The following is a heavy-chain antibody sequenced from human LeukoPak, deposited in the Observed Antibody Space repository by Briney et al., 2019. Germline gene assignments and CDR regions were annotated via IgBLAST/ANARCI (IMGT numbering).Heavy chain of an antibody. J-gene: IGHJ6*02. V-gene: IGHV1-18*01. CDR1: GYTFTSYG. D-gene: IGHD5-18*01. CDR2: ISAYNGNT. CDR3: ARDGVGYSPGRGMDV. Sequence: ASVKVSCKASGYTFTSYGIGWVRQAPGQGLEWMGWISAYNGNTNYAQKLQGRVTMTTDTSTSTAYMELRSLRSDDTAVYYCARDGVGYSPGRGMDVWGQGTTVTVSS.